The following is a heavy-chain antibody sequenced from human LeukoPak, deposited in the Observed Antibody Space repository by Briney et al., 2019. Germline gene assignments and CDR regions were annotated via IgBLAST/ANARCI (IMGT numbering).Heavy chain of an antibody. D-gene: IGHD5-12*01. V-gene: IGHV4-4*07. CDR2: IYTSGST. CDR3: ARDYSGYDSDAFDI. J-gene: IGHJ3*02. CDR1: GGSISSYY. Sequence: SETLSLTCTVSGGSISSYYWSWIRQPAGKGLEWIGRIYTSGSTNYNPSLKSRVTMSVDTSKNQFSLRLSSVTAADTAVYYCARDYSGYDSDAFDIWGQGTMVTASS.